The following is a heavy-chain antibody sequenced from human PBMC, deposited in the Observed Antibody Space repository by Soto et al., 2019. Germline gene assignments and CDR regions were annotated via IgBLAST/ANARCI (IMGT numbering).Heavy chain of an antibody. CDR1: GGSIGSTSSY. CDR2: IYDSGST. J-gene: IGHJ6*02. V-gene: IGHV4-39*01. D-gene: IGHD6-6*01. CDR3: ARPRRYSSSPYYYYGMDV. Sequence: SDTLSLTCTVPGGSIGSTSSYCGCFLPAPEKEPERIGTIYDSGSTYSNPSLKSRVTISVDTSKNQFSLKLSSVTAADTAVYYCARPRRYSSSPYYYYGMDVWGQGTTVT.